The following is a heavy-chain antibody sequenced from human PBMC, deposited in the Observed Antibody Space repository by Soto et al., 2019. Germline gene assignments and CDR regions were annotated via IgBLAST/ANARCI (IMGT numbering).Heavy chain of an antibody. D-gene: IGHD4-17*01. CDR2: IYYSGST. CDR1: GGSISSYY. J-gene: IGHJ3*02. Sequence: SETLSLTCTVSGGSISSYYRSWIRQPPGKGLEWIGYIYYSGSTNYNPSLKSRVTISVDTSKNQFSLKLSSVTAADTAVYYCARVYGLGALDIWGQGTMVTVSS. CDR3: ARVYGLGALDI. V-gene: IGHV4-59*01.